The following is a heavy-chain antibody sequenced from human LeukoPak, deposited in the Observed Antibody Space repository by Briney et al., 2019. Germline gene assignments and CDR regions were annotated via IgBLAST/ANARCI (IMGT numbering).Heavy chain of an antibody. CDR3: AHARARGGYGKTMYYYMDV. V-gene: IGHV1-69*13. Sequence: SVNLSCKSSAGTFSIYTIRWVRQAPGQGLEWMGGIIPIFGTASYAQKFQGRVTITADESTSTAYMELSSLRSEDTAVYYCAHARARGGYGKTMYYYMDVWGKGTTVTVSS. CDR1: AGTFSIYT. D-gene: IGHD5-18*01. J-gene: IGHJ6*03. CDR2: IIPIFGTA.